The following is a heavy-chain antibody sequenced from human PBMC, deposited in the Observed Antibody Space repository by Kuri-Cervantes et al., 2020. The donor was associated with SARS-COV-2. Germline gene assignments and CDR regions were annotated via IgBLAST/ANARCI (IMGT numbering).Heavy chain of an antibody. CDR2: IYSGGST. D-gene: IGHD1-26*01. Sequence: GGSLRLSCAASGITVSNNYMTWVRQAPGKGLEWVSVIYSGGSTFYADSVKGRFTVSRDNSKNTLYLQMNSLRAEDTAVYYCARGIVGATGEYYFDYWGQGTLVTVSS. J-gene: IGHJ4*02. CDR3: ARGIVGATGEYYFDY. V-gene: IGHV3-53*05. CDR1: GITVSNNY.